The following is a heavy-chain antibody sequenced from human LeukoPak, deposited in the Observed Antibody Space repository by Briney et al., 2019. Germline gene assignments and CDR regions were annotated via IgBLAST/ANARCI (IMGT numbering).Heavy chain of an antibody. D-gene: IGHD5-18*01. CDR3: ARQPRSSSYGSLDY. J-gene: IGHJ4*02. V-gene: IGHV5-51*01. CDR2: IYPGDSDV. CDR1: GYSFTTYW. Sequence: GESLKISCKASGYSFTTYWIGWRRQMPGKGLEWMGIIYPGDSDVRYSPSFQGQVTISADKSISTAYLQWSSLKASDTAMYYCARQPRSSSYGSLDYWGQGTLVTVSS.